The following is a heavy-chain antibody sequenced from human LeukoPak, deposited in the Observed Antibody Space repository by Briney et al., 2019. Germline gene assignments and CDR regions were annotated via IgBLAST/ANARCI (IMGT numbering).Heavy chain of an antibody. Sequence: SVKVSCKASGGTFSSYAISWVRQAPGQGLEWMGGIIPIFGTANYAQKFQGRVTITADESTSTAYMELSSLRAEDTAVYYCARDLWAGGSGSYRYGMDVWGQGTTVTVSS. CDR1: GGTFSSYA. V-gene: IGHV1-69*13. CDR2: IIPIFGTA. D-gene: IGHD3-10*01. J-gene: IGHJ6*02. CDR3: ARDLWAGGSGSYRYGMDV.